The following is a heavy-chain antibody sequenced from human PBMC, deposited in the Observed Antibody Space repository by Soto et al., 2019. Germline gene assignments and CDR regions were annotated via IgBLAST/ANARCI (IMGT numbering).Heavy chain of an antibody. CDR1: GFTFGRYE. CDR3: AKDVGGYGDYVDY. CDR2: ITSSGRST. Sequence: PGGSLRLSCEASGFTFGRYEMTWVREGPGKGLEWVASITSSGRSTDHADSVRGRFTISRDNSKNTLFLQMKSLRAEDTAIYYCAKDVGGYGDYVDYWGQGTLVTVSS. D-gene: IGHD4-17*01. V-gene: IGHV3-23*01. J-gene: IGHJ4*02.